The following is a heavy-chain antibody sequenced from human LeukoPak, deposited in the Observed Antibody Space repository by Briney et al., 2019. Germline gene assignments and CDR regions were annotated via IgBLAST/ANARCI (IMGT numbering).Heavy chain of an antibody. D-gene: IGHD3-10*01. CDR2: INPNSGGT. Sequence: ASVKVSCKASGYTFTGYYMHWVRQAPGQGLEWMGWINPNSGGTNYAQKFQGRVTMTRDTSISTACMELSRLRSDDTAVYYCARSYYYGSGNVDYWGQGTLVTVSS. J-gene: IGHJ4*02. CDR1: GYTFTGYY. CDR3: ARSYYYGSGNVDY. V-gene: IGHV1-2*02.